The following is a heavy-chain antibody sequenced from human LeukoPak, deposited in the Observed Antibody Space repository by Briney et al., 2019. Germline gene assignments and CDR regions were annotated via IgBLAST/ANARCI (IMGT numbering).Heavy chain of an antibody. Sequence: SETLSLTCSVSGGSISSSSSYWGWIRQPPGKGLEWIGSIYYSGSSFDNPALKSRVTISVDTSKNQFSLKLSSVTAADTAVYYCARIVVADFDYWGQGTLVTVSS. J-gene: IGHJ4*02. CDR1: GGSISSSSSY. CDR3: ARIVVADFDY. V-gene: IGHV4-39*01. D-gene: IGHD3-22*01. CDR2: IYYSGSS.